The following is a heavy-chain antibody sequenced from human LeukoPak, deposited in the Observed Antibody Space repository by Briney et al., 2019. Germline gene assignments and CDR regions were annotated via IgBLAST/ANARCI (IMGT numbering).Heavy chain of an antibody. CDR2: IYYSGST. J-gene: IGHJ4*02. Sequence: SETLSLTCTVSGGSISSYYWSWIRQPPGKGLEWIGYIYYSGSTNYNPSLKSRVTISVDTSKNQFSLKLSSVTAADTAVYYCARSYYYGSGSYQIDYWGQGTLVTVSS. CDR3: ARSYYYGSGSYQIDY. V-gene: IGHV4-59*08. D-gene: IGHD3-10*01. CDR1: GGSISSYY.